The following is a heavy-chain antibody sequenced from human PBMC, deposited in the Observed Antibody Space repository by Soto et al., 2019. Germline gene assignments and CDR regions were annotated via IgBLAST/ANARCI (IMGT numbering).Heavy chain of an antibody. Sequence: EVQVVESGGGLVKPGGSLRLSCAASGFTFSSCSMNWVRQAPGKGLEWVSSISSSGSHTYYADSVKGRFTISRDNAKNSLYLQLNSLRAEDTAVYYCAKDRSGSYPPGDGMDVWGQGTTVIVSS. D-gene: IGHD3-10*01. V-gene: IGHV3-21*01. J-gene: IGHJ6*02. CDR3: AKDRSGSYPPGDGMDV. CDR2: ISSSGSHT. CDR1: GFTFSSCS.